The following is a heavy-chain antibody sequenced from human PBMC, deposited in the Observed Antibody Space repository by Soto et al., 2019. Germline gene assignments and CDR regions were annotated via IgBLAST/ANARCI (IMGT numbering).Heavy chain of an antibody. CDR2: ISSNGGST. Sequence: EVQLVESGGGLVQPGGSLRLSCAASGFTFSSYAMHWVRQAPGKGLEYVSDISSNGGSTYYANSVKGRFTISRDNSKNSLYIEKGSLRAEAVAEYDGARRGDSGYEIDYWGQGTLVTVSS. V-gene: IGHV3-64*01. D-gene: IGHD5-12*01. CDR3: ARRGDSGYEIDY. CDR1: GFTFSSYA. J-gene: IGHJ4*02.